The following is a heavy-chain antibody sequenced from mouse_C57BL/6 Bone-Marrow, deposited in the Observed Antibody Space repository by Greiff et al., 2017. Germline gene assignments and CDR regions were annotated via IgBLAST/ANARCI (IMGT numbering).Heavy chain of an antibody. CDR2: INPNYGTT. D-gene: IGHD2-4*01. V-gene: IGHV1-39*01. Sequence: EVQLQQSGAELVKPGASVKISCTASGYSFTDYNMNWVKQSNGKSLEWIGVINPNYGTTSYNQKFKGKATLTVDQSSSTAYMQLNSLTSEDSAVYYGARGYDNDYAMDYWGQGTSVTVSS. CDR1: GYSFTDYN. CDR3: ARGYDNDYAMDY. J-gene: IGHJ4*01.